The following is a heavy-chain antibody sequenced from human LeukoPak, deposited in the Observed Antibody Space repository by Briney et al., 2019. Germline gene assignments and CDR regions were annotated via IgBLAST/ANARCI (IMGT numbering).Heavy chain of an antibody. CDR3: ARGPFSSTWFERYFFDS. D-gene: IGHD6-13*01. CDR2: ISGSGLYI. CDR1: GFSFDKYT. J-gene: IGHJ4*02. Sequence: GGSLRLSCAASGFSFDKYTMHWVRQAPGRGLEWVSSISGSGLYIFYGDSMKGRFTISRDNTKNSLFLQMNSLRAEDTSVYFCARGPFSSTWFERYFFDSWGQGTLVTVSA. V-gene: IGHV3-21*01.